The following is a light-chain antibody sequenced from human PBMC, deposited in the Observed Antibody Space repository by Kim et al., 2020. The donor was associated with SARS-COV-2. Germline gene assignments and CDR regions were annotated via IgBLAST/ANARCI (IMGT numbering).Light chain of an antibody. CDR3: QHYGSSSRT. Sequence: SPGERATRSCRASQSVSSNYLAWYQQKPGQSPRLLIYSVSTRATGIPDRFSGSGSGTDFTLTISGLEPEDFAVYYCQHYGSSSRTFGHGTKVEIK. CDR1: QSVSSNY. CDR2: SVS. J-gene: IGKJ1*01. V-gene: IGKV3-20*01.